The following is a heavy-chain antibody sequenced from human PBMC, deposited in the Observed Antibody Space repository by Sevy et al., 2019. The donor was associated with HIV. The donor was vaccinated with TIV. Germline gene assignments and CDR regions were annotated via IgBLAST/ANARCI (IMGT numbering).Heavy chain of an antibody. J-gene: IGHJ4*02. V-gene: IGHV4-4*07. D-gene: IGHD6-13*01. CDR1: GGSISSYY. CDR2: IYTSGNT. CDR3: AGAAIDTGDFEY. Sequence: SETLSLTCTVSGGSISSYYWSWIRQPSGKGLDWIGRIYTSGNTHYNPSLKSRVTMSVDTSKNQFSLNLSYVTAADTAVYYCAGAAIDTGDFEYWGQGTLVTVSS.